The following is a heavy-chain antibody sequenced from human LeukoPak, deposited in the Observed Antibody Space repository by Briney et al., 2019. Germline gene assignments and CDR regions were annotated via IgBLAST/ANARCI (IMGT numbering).Heavy chain of an antibody. V-gene: IGHV1-24*01. CDR1: GYTLTELS. CDR2: FDPEDGET. CDR3: ATGGYSSGWYVTWFDP. J-gene: IGHJ5*02. Sequence: ASVKVSCRVSGYTLTELSMHWVRQAPGKGLEWMGGFDPEDGETLYAQKFQGRVTITVDTSTDTAYMELSSLRSEDTAVYYCATGGYSSGWYVTWFDPWGQGTLVTVSS. D-gene: IGHD6-19*01.